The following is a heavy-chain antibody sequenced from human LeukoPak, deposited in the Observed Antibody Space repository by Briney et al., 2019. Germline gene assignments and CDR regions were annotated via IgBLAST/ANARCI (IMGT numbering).Heavy chain of an antibody. Sequence: ASVKVSCKASGYTFTSYDINWVRQATGQGLEWMGWMNPNSGNTGYAQKFQGRVTMTRNTSISTAYMELSSLRSEDTAVYYCARGRSITMARGVRNWFDPWGQGTLVTVSS. J-gene: IGHJ5*02. D-gene: IGHD3-10*01. CDR2: MNPNSGNT. V-gene: IGHV1-8*01. CDR1: GYTFTSYD. CDR3: ARGRSITMARGVRNWFDP.